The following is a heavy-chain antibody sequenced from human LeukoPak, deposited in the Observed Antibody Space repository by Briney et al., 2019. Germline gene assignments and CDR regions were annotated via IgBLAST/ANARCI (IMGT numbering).Heavy chain of an antibody. CDR2: INPNSGGT. CDR1: GYTFTGYY. J-gene: IGHJ4*02. CDR3: AREKSDSSGYYFYFDY. D-gene: IGHD3-22*01. V-gene: IGHV1-2*02. Sequence: ASVKVSCKASGYTFTGYYMHWVRQAPGQGLEWMGWINPNSGGTNYAQKFQGRVTITRDTSISTAYMELRRQRSDDTAVYYCAREKSDSSGYYFYFDYWGQGTLVTVSS.